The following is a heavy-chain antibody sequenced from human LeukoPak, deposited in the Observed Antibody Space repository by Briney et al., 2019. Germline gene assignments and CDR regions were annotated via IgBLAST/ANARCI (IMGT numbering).Heavy chain of an antibody. V-gene: IGHV3-48*04. CDR1: GFTFSRYG. Sequence: GGSLRLSCVASGFTFSRYGMNWVRQAPGKGLEWVSYISSSSSTIYYADSVKGRFTISRDNAKNSLYLQMNSLRAEDTAVYYCAGDYYGSGSNNWFDSWGQGTLVTVSS. CDR2: ISSSSSTI. CDR3: AGDYYGSGSNNWFDS. D-gene: IGHD3-10*01. J-gene: IGHJ5*01.